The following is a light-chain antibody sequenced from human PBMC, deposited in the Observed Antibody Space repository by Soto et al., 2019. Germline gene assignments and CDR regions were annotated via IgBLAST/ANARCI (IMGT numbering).Light chain of an antibody. CDR3: LLYYGGAQEV. V-gene: IGLV7-43*01. Sequence: QAVATQEPSLTVSPGGTVTLTCASSPVAVTSGYYPNWIQQKPGQAPKTLMYSTSNKNTRTPTQLSGSILGGKAALTLSGVQPEDEAEYYCLLYYGGAQEVFGGGTQLTVL. CDR1: PVAVTSGYY. J-gene: IGLJ2*01. CDR2: STS.